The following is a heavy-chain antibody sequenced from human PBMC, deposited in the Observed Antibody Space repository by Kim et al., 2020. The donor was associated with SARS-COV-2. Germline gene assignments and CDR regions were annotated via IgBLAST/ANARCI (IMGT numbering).Heavy chain of an antibody. CDR1: GFTFSSYW. Sequence: GGSLRLSCAASGFTFSSYWMSWVRQAPGKGLEWVANIKQDGSEKYYVDSVKGRFTISRDNAKNSLYLQMNSLRAEDTAVYYCARDDTNYDILRGGIDVWGQGTTVTVSS. D-gene: IGHD3-9*01. J-gene: IGHJ6*02. V-gene: IGHV3-7*01. CDR2: IKQDGSEK. CDR3: ARDDTNYDILRGGIDV.